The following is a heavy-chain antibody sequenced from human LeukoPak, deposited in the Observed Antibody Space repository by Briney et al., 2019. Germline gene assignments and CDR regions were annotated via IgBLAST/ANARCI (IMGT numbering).Heavy chain of an antibody. J-gene: IGHJ5*02. CDR2: INHSGST. V-gene: IGHV4-34*01. CDR3: ARVGIAAAGP. D-gene: IGHD6-13*01. Sequence: PSETLSVTCAVYGGSFSGYYWSWIRQPPGKGLEWIGEINHSGSTNYNPSLKSRVTISVDTSKNQFSLKLSSVTAADTAVYYCARVGIAAAGPWGQGTLVTVSS. CDR1: GGSFSGYY.